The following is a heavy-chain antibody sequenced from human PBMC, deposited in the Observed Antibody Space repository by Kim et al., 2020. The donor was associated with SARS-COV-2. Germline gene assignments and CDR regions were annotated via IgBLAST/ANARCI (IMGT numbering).Heavy chain of an antibody. V-gene: IGHV1-69*13. CDR2: IIPIFGTA. CDR1: GGTFSSYA. CDR3: ARGAVVVPAATYKYYYYGMDV. Sequence: SVKVSCKASGGTFSSYAISWVRLAPGQGLEWMGGIIPIFGTANYAQKFQGRVTITADESTSTAYMELSSLRSEDTAVYYCARGAVVVPAATYKYYYYGMDVWGQGTTVTVSS. D-gene: IGHD2-2*01. J-gene: IGHJ6*02.